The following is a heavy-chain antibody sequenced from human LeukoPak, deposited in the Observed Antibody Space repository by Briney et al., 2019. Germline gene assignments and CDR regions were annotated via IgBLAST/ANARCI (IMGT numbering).Heavy chain of an antibody. D-gene: IGHD3-3*01. CDR2: ISYDGSQR. Sequence: PGGSLRLSCVASGFTFSHCGMHWVRQAPGKGLEWVAFISYDGSQRFFADSVKGRFTISRDDSKNTVFLQMNSLRAEDTAVYYCARDRSGYFQNWGQGTLVTVSS. V-gene: IGHV3-33*05. J-gene: IGHJ1*01. CDR3: ARDRSGYFQN. CDR1: GFTFSHCG.